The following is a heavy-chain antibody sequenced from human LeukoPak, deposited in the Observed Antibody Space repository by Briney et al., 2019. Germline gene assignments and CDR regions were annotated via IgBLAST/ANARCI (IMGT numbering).Heavy chain of an antibody. V-gene: IGHV3-30*02. CDR3: AKGSRDGYNSGVY. CDR2: IRYDGSNK. Sequence: GGSLRLSCAASGFTFSSFGMNWVRQAPGKGLEWVAFIRYDGSNKYYADSVKGRFTISRDNSKNTLYLQMNSLRAEDTAVYFCAKGSRDGYNSGVYWGQGTLVTVSS. CDR1: GFTFSSFG. D-gene: IGHD5-24*01. J-gene: IGHJ4*02.